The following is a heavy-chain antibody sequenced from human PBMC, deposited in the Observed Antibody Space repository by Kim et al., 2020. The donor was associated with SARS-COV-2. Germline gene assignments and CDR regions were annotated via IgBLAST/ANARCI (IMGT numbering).Heavy chain of an antibody. CDR1: GFTFSNAW. J-gene: IGHJ6*02. CDR2: IKSTTDGGTT. D-gene: IGHD2-15*01. CDR3: TTARGGSPGVDYFHGMDV. Sequence: GGSLRLSCAASGFTFSNAWMSWVRQAPGKGLEWIGRIKSTTDGGTTDYAAPVKGRFTISRDDSKNTLYLQMNSLKTEDTAVFYCTTARGGSPGVDYFHGMDVWGQGTTVTVSS. V-gene: IGHV3-15*01.